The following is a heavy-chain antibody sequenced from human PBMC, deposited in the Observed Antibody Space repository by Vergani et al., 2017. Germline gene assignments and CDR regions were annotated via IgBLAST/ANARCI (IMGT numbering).Heavy chain of an antibody. J-gene: IGHJ6*02. CDR1: GFTFSSYA. Sequence: EVQLLESGGGLVQPGGSLRLSCAASGFTFSSYAMSWVRQAPGKGLEWVSAISGSGGSTYYAGSVKGRFTISRENSKNTLYLQINSLRAEDTAVYYCAKEVVVAATSHYYYYYCMDVWGQGTTVTVSS. V-gene: IGHV3-23*01. CDR3: AKEVVVAATSHYYYYYCMDV. CDR2: ISGSGGST. D-gene: IGHD2-15*01.